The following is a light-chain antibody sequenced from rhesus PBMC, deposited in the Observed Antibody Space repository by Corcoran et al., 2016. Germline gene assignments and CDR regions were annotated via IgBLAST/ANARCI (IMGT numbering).Light chain of an antibody. V-gene: IGLV2S9*01. Sequence: QSALTQPPSVSKSLGQSVTISCTGTSSYIGGYNDVSWYQQHPGTAPRLLIYDVSKRPSGVSDRFSGSKSGNTASLTISGLQAEDEAYYYCCSYRSGSTYIFGAGTRLTVL. CDR2: DVS. CDR1: SSYIGGYND. J-gene: IGLJ1*01. CDR3: CSYRSGSTYI.